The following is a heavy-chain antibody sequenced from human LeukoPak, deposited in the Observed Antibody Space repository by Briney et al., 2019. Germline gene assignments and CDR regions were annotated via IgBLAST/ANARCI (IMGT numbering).Heavy chain of an antibody. D-gene: IGHD1-7*01. CDR2: ISSSSSTI. J-gene: IGHJ3*02. CDR1: GFTFSSYS. CDR3: ARDRSNWDYDADAFDI. V-gene: IGHV3-48*01. Sequence: PGGSLRLSCAASGFTFSSYSMNWVRQAPGKGLEWVSYISSSSSTIYSADSVKGRFTISRDNAKNSLYLQMNSLRAEDTAVYYCARDRSNWDYDADAFDIWGQGTMVTVSS.